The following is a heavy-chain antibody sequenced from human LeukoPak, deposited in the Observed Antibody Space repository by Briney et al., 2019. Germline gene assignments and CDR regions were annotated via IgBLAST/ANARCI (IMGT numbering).Heavy chain of an antibody. CDR2: INSDGSST. Sequence: PGGSLRLSCAASGFTFSSYWMHWVRRAPGKGLVWVSRINSDGSSTSYADSVKGRFTISRDNAKNTLYLQMNSLRAEDTAVYYCAARGTYYDFWSGYPRSGYWGQGTLVTVSS. CDR1: GFTFSSYW. J-gene: IGHJ4*02. V-gene: IGHV3-74*01. CDR3: AARGTYYDFWSGYPRSGY. D-gene: IGHD3-3*01.